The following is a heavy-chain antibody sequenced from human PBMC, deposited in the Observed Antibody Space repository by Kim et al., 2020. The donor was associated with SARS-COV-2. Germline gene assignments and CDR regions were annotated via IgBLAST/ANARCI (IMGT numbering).Heavy chain of an antibody. CDR3: ARAPFYYYMDV. J-gene: IGHJ6*03. CDR2: IYYSGST. Sequence: SETLSLTCTVSGVSISSYYWSWIRQPPGMGLEWIGYIYYSGSTNYNPSLMSRVTISVDTSKNQFSLKLSSVTAADTAVYYCARAPFYYYMDVWGKGTTVTVSS. CDR1: GVSISSYY. V-gene: IGHV4-59*01.